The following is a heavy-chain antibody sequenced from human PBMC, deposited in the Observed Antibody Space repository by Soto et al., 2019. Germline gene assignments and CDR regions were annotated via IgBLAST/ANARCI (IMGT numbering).Heavy chain of an antibody. Sequence: SETLSLTCAVYGGSFSGYYWSWIRQPPGRGLEWIGEINHSGSTNYNPSLKSRVTISVDTSKNQFSLKLSSVTAADTAVYYCARDRRFITMVRGVIILDYWGQGTLVTVSS. CDR2: INHSGST. CDR1: GGSFSGYY. CDR3: ARDRRFITMVRGVIILDY. J-gene: IGHJ4*02. D-gene: IGHD3-10*01. V-gene: IGHV4-34*01.